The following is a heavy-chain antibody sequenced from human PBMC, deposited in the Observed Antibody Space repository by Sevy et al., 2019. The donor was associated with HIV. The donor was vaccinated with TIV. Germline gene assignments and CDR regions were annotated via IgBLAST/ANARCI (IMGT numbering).Heavy chain of an antibody. CDR3: STDPIIVLLVTDGMDV. J-gene: IGHJ6*02. Sequence: GGSLRRSCAPSGFTFSNAWMSWVRQAPGKGLEWVGRIKSKTDGGTIDYAAPVKGRFTISRDDSKNTVYLQMNSLKSEDTAVYYCSTDPIIVLLVTDGMDVWGQGTTVTVSS. V-gene: IGHV3-15*01. CDR2: IKSKTDGGTI. CDR1: GFTFSNAW. D-gene: IGHD2-8*02.